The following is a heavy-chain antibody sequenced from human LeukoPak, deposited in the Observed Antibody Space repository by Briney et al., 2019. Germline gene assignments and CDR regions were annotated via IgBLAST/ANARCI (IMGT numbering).Heavy chain of an antibody. CDR2: IYSGGTT. CDR3: ARVGHYGSGSCFES. J-gene: IGHJ4*02. CDR1: GFTVNGNY. D-gene: IGHD3-10*01. Sequence: GGSLRLSCVASGFTVNGNYMSWVRQAPGKGLEWVSVIYSGGTTYYADSVKGRFTISRDNSQNTLYLQMNSLRAEDTAVYYCARVGHYGSGSCFESWGQGTLVTVSS. V-gene: IGHV3-53*01.